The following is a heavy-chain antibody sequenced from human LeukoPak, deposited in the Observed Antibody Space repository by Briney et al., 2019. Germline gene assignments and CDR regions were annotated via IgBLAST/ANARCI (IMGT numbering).Heavy chain of an antibody. CDR2: INHSGST. V-gene: IGHV4-34*01. CDR3: ARMTGGLIPY. CDR1: GGSFSGYY. J-gene: IGHJ4*02. Sequence: SETLSLTCAVYGGSFSGYYWSWIRQPPGKGLEWIGEINHSGSTNYNPSLKSRVTISVDTSKNQFSLKLGSVTAADTAVYYCARMTGGLIPYWGQGTLVTVSS.